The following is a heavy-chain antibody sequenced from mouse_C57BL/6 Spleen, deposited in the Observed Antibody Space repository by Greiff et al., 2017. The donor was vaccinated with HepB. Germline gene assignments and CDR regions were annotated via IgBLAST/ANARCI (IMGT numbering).Heavy chain of an antibody. CDR1: GFTFSDYG. Sequence: EVMLVESGGGLVKPGGSLKLSCAASGFTFSDYGMHWVRQAPEKGLEWVAYISSGSSTIYYADTVKGRFTISRDNAKTTLFLQMTRLRSDDTAMYYCARGGTVGGYFDDWGQGTTLTVSS. D-gene: IGHD1-1*01. V-gene: IGHV5-17*01. CDR2: ISSGSSTI. CDR3: ARGGTVGGYFDD. J-gene: IGHJ2*01.